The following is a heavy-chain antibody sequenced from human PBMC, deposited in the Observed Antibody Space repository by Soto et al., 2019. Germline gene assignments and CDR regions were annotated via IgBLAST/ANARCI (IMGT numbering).Heavy chain of an antibody. CDR3: ARNPVWDFWSGYSTYYYYYYYMDV. V-gene: IGHV1-18*01. CDR1: GYTFTSYG. CDR2: ISAYNGNT. J-gene: IGHJ6*03. Sequence: ASVKVSCKASGYTFTSYGISWVRQAPGQGLEWMGWISAYNGNTDYAQKFQVRVTMTRNTSISTAYMELSSLRSEDTAVYYCARNPVWDFWSGYSTYYYYYYYMDVWGKGTTVTVSS. D-gene: IGHD3-3*01.